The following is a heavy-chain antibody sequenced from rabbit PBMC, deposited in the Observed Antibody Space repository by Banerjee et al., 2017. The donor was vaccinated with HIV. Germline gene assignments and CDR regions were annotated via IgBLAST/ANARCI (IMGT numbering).Heavy chain of an antibody. CDR2: IDTGSGGSA. V-gene: IGHV1S40*01. J-gene: IGHJ4*01. CDR1: GFTLSSYW. D-gene: IGHD2-1*01. Sequence: QSLEESGGDLVKPGASLTLTCTASGFTLSSYWMCWFRQAPGKGPEWIGCIDTGSGGSAYYAPWAKGRFTISKASSTTVTLQMTSLTAADTATYFCARGSAAMTMVITGFYFKLWGQGTLVTVS. CDR3: ARGSAAMTMVITGFYFKL.